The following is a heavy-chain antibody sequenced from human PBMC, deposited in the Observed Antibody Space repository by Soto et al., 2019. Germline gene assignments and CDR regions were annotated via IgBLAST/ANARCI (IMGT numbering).Heavy chain of an antibody. V-gene: IGHV1-3*01. CDR3: ARSLLPGWPMLYNLFDP. Sequence: ASVKVSCKASGYTFTSYAMHWVRQAPGQRLEWMGWINAGNGNTKYSQKFQGRVTITRDTSASTAYMELSSLRSEDTAVYYCARSLLPGWPMLYNLFDPWGKGTLVTVDS. D-gene: IGHD6-19*01. J-gene: IGHJ5*02. CDR2: INAGNGNT. CDR1: GYTFTSYA.